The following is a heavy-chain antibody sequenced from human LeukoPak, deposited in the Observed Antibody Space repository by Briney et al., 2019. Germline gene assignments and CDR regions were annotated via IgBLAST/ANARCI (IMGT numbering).Heavy chain of an antibody. V-gene: IGHV4-59*08. J-gene: IGHJ4*01. CDR2: IYSSGSA. CDR3: ARHRDYYDT. Sequence: SETLSLTCTVSGASINNNFWTWIRQPPGKGLEWSGYIYSSGSAKYNPSLKSRVIISGDTSKNQISLNLTSVTAADTAVYFCARHRDYYDTWGHGTLVTVSS. CDR1: GASINNNF. D-gene: IGHD3-22*01.